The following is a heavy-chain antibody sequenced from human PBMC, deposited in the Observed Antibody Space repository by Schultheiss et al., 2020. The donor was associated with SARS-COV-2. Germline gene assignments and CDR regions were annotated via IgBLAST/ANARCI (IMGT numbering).Heavy chain of an antibody. V-gene: IGHV2-70*04. D-gene: IGHD3-10*01. Sequence: SGPTLVKPTQTLTLTCTFSGLSLKSSGMRVSWIRQPPGKALEWLARIDWEDDKFYSTSLKTRLTISKDTSKNQVVLTMTNMDPVDTATYYCARVIGDDAFDIWGQGTMVTVSS. CDR1: GLSLKSSGMR. CDR2: IDWEDDK. CDR3: ARVIGDDAFDI. J-gene: IGHJ3*02.